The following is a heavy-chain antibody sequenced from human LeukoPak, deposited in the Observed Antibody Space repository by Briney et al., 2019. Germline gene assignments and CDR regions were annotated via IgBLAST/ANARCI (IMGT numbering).Heavy chain of an antibody. CDR3: ARALPRKYYYDSSGQNAFDI. CDR2: IYLSGST. Sequence: TSETLSLTCTVSGGSISSTSYYWGWIRQPPGKGLEWIASIYLSGSTNCNPSLKSRVTISVDTSKNQFSPKLSSVTAADTAVYYCARALPRKYYYDSSGQNAFDIWGQGTMVTVSS. D-gene: IGHD3-22*01. CDR1: GGSISSTSYY. V-gene: IGHV4-39*07. J-gene: IGHJ3*02.